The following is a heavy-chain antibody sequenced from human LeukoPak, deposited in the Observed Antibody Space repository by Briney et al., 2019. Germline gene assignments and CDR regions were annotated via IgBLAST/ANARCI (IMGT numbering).Heavy chain of an antibody. Sequence: ASVKVSCKASGGTFSSYAISWVRQAPGQGLYWMARIIPILGIANYAQKFQGRVTITADKSTSTAYMELSSLRSEDTAVYYCARSASAQYQLLSFDYWGQGTLVTVSS. CDR1: GGTFSSYA. CDR3: ARSASAQYQLLSFDY. V-gene: IGHV1-69*04. D-gene: IGHD2-2*01. J-gene: IGHJ4*02. CDR2: IIPILGIA.